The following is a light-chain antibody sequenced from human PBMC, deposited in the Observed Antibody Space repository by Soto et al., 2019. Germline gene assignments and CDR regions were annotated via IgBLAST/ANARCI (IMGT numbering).Light chain of an antibody. CDR1: SSNIGAGYD. V-gene: IGLV1-40*01. J-gene: IGLJ1*01. Sequence: SALAQPPSVSGAPGQKVTISCTGSSSNIGAGYDLHWYQQLPGTAPKLLLYGNSNRPSGVPDRFSGSKSGTSASLAITGLQAEDEADYYCQSYDNRLSAYVFGTGTKVTVL. CDR3: QSYDNRLSAYV. CDR2: GNS.